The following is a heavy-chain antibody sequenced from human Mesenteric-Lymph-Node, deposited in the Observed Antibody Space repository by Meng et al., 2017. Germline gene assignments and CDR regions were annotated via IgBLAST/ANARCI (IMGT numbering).Heavy chain of an antibody. D-gene: IGHD5-12*01. CDR1: GFTFSSYA. V-gene: IGHV3-30*04. CDR3: ARGRGYSGYDDGAFGY. J-gene: IGHJ4*02. CDR2: ISYDGSNK. Sequence: GESLKISCAASGFTFSSYAMHWVRQAPGKGLEWVAVISYDGSNKYYADSVKGRFTISRDNSKNTLYLQMNSLRAEDTAVYYCARGRGYSGYDDGAFGYWGQGTLVTVSS.